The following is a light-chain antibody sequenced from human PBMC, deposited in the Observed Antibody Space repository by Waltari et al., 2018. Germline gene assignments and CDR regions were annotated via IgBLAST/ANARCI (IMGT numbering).Light chain of an antibody. CDR1: QSVSSSY. J-gene: IGKJ1*01. V-gene: IGKV3-20*01. Sequence: EIVLTQSPGTLSLSPGERATLSCRASQSVSSSYLAWYQQKPGQAPRLHIYGASSRATGIPDRCSGSGSGTDFTFTISRLEPEDFAVYYCQQYDSSPWTFGQGTKVEIK. CDR3: QQYDSSPWT. CDR2: GAS.